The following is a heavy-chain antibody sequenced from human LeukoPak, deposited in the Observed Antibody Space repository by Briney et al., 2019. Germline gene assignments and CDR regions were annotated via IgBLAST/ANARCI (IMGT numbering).Heavy chain of an antibody. V-gene: IGHV4-4*02. CDR3: ARNSYYDNSGEGAFDI. J-gene: IGHJ3*02. CDR1: GGSISSPNW. Sequence: PSETLSLTCAVSGGSISSPNWWSWVRPSPGKGLEWIGEVYQTGRTNYNPSLKSRVIVSADNSNNQFSLRLSSVTAADTAVYYCARNSYYDNSGEGAFDIWGQGTMVTVSS. CDR2: VYQTGRT. D-gene: IGHD3-22*01.